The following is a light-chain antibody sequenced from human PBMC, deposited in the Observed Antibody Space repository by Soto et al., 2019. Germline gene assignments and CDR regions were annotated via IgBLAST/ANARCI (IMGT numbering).Light chain of an antibody. CDR3: SSYTYSRNYV. J-gene: IGLJ1*01. Sequence: QPALTQPASVSGSPGQLITISCTGTSSDLAIYNYVSWYQQQPGKAPKLMIYQVTNRPSGVSNRFSGSRSGNTASLTISGLQAEDEAEYYCSSYTYSRNYVLGTGTKANVL. CDR1: SSDLAIYNY. CDR2: QVT. V-gene: IGLV2-14*01.